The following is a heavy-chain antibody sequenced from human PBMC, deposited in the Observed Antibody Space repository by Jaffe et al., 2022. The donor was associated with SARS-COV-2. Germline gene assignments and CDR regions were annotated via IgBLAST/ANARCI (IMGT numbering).Heavy chain of an antibody. J-gene: IGHJ6*02. CDR3: AREDSSSHYYYYGMDV. V-gene: IGHV1-46*01. Sequence: QVQLVQSGAEVKKPGASVKVSCKASGYTFTSYYMHWVRQAPGQGLEWMGIINPSGGSTSYAQKFQGRVTMTRDTSTSTVYMELSSLRSEDTAVYYCAREDSSSHYYYYGMDVWGQGTTVTVSS. D-gene: IGHD6-13*01. CDR1: GYTFTSYY. CDR2: INPSGGST.